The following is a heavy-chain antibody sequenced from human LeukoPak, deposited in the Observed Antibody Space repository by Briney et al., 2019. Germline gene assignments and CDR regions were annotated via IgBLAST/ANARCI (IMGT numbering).Heavy chain of an antibody. Sequence: GGSLRLSCAASGFTFSSYAMSWVRQAPGKGLEWVSVISGSGGSTYYADSVKGRFTISRDNAKNSLYLQMNSLRAEDSSVYYCARPTTVTTISADAFDIWGQGTMVTVSS. CDR3: ARPTTVTTISADAFDI. CDR2: ISGSGGST. V-gene: IGHV3-23*01. CDR1: GFTFSSYA. J-gene: IGHJ3*02. D-gene: IGHD4-17*01.